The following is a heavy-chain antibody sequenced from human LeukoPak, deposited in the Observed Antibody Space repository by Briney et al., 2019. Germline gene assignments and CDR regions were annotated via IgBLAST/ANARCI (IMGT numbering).Heavy chain of an antibody. CDR3: AGRITIFGVVI. CDR1: GFTFSSYW. V-gene: IGHV3-7*01. J-gene: IGHJ4*02. CDR2: IKQDGSEK. Sequence: PGGSLRLSCAASGFTFSSYWTSWVRQAPGKGLEWVANIKQDGSEKYYVDSVKGRFTISRDNAKNSLYLQMNSLRAEDTAVYYCAGRITIFGVVIWGQGTLVTVSS. D-gene: IGHD3-3*01.